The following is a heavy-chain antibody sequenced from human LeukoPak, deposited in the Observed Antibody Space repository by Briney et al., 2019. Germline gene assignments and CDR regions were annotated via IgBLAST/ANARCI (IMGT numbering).Heavy chain of an antibody. CDR2: IKSKTDSGTT. Sequence: GGSLRLSCVASGFTFSNAWMSWVRQAPGKGLEWVGRIKSKTDSGTTDYAALVKGRFIISRDDSKSTLNLQMNSLKTEDTAVYYCTTDSRDGYNFGRHFDYWGQGTLVTVPS. D-gene: IGHD5-24*01. J-gene: IGHJ4*02. CDR1: GFTFSNAW. V-gene: IGHV3-15*01. CDR3: TTDSRDGYNFGRHFDY.